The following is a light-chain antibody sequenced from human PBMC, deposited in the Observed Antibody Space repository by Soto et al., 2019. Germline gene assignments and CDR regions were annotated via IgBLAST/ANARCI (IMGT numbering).Light chain of an antibody. CDR3: CSYGGALAL. V-gene: IGLV2-11*01. CDR2: DVI. J-gene: IGLJ2*01. Sequence: QSVLTQPRSATGAPGQSVTISGTRTSSDVGGYDFVSWYQQHPGKAPKPMISDVIKRPSGVPDRVFGSKSGNTASLTISGLQADDEADYYCCSYGGALALFGGGTTRTV. CDR1: SSDVGGYDF.